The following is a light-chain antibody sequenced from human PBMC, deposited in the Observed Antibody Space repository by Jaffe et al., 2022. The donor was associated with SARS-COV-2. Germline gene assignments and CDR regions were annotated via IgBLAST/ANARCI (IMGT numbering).Light chain of an antibody. CDR1: QGIRSY. V-gene: IGKV1-9*01. CDR3: QQFISDPLT. CDR2: AAS. Sequence: DIQLTQSPSFLSASVGDRVTITCRASQGIRSYLAWYQQKPGKAPKLLISAASSLQSGVPSRFSGSGSGAEFTLTISSLQPEDLAIYYCQQFISDPLTFGGGTKVEIK. J-gene: IGKJ4*01.